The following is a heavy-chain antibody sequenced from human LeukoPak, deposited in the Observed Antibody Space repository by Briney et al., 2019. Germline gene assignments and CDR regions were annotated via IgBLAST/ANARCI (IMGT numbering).Heavy chain of an antibody. CDR1: GGSISSYY. CDR3: ARRPLVVPAARRNGYFDY. Sequence: SETLSLTCTVPGGSISSYYWSWIRQPPGKGLEWIGEINHSGSTNYNPSLKSRVTISVDTSKNQFSLKLSSVTAADTAVYYCARRPLVVPAARRNGYFDYWGQGTLVTVSS. J-gene: IGHJ4*02. CDR2: INHSGST. V-gene: IGHV4-34*01. D-gene: IGHD2-2*01.